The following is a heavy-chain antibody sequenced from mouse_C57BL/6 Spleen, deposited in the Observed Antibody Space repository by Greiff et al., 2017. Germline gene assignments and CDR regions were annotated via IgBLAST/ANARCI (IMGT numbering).Heavy chain of an antibody. Sequence: VQLQQPGAELVKPGASVKLSCKASGYTFTSYWMHWVKQRPGQGLEWIGMIHPNSGSTNYNEKFKSKATLTVDKSSSTAYMQLSSLTSEDSAVYYCARRANWDTGFDYWGQGTTLTVSS. D-gene: IGHD4-1*01. V-gene: IGHV1-64*01. CDR2: IHPNSGST. J-gene: IGHJ2*01. CDR3: ARRANWDTGFDY. CDR1: GYTFTSYW.